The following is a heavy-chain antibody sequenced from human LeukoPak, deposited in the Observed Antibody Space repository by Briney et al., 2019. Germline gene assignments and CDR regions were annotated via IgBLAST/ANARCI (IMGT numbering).Heavy chain of an antibody. D-gene: IGHD3-16*01. CDR1: GVIFSTYG. J-gene: IGHJ4*02. CDR3: AKDSLADIDY. V-gene: IGHV3-30*02. Sequence: GGSLRLSCAASGVIFSTYGMYWVRQAPGKGLEWVAFIRHDGSIKNYADSVKGRSTISRDNSKNTLYLQMNSLRAEDTAVHYSAKDSLADIDYWGQGTLVTVSS. CDR2: IRHDGSIK.